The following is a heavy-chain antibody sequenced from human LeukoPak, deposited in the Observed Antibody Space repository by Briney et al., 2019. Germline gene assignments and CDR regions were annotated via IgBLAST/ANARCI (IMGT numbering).Heavy chain of an antibody. J-gene: IGHJ4*02. CDR2: ISSSSTYI. Sequence: PGGSLRLSCAASGFTFSSYSMNWVRQAPGKGLEWVSSISSSSTYIYYADSVKGRFTISRDNAKNSLYLQMSSLRADDTAVYYCATPTLGYCSGGSCRTSDHWGQGTLVTVSS. CDR1: GFTFSSYS. D-gene: IGHD2-15*01. V-gene: IGHV3-21*01. CDR3: ATPTLGYCSGGSCRTSDH.